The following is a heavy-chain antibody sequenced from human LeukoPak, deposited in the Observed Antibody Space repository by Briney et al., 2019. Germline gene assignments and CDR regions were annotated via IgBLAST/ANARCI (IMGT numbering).Heavy chain of an antibody. CDR2: ISGYNGNT. CDR3: ARDPLSVGMDV. J-gene: IGHJ6*04. CDR1: GCTFTSYG. V-gene: IGHV1-18*04. Sequence: ASVKVSCKASGCTFTSYGISWVRQAPGQGLEWTGWISGYNGNTNYAQKVQGRVTMTTDTSTSTAYMELRSLRSDDTAVYYCARDPLSVGMDVWGKGTTVTVSS.